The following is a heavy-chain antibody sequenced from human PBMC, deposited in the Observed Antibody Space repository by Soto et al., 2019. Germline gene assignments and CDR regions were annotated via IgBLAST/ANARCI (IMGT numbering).Heavy chain of an antibody. CDR2: INAGNGNT. D-gene: IGHD3-16*01. Sequence: QVQLVQSGAEVKKPGASVEVSCKASGYTFTSYAMHWVRQAPGQRLEWMGWINAGNGNTKYSQKFQGRVIITRDTSASTAYMELSSLRSEDTAVYYCARVWGSTPVAFDIWGQGTMVTVSS. J-gene: IGHJ3*02. CDR3: ARVWGSTPVAFDI. V-gene: IGHV1-3*01. CDR1: GYTFTSYA.